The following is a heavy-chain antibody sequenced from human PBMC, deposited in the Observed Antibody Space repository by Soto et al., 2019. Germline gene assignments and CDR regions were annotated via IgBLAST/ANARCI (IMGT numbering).Heavy chain of an antibody. CDR3: ARRVTVTKNYFDY. CDR1: GGSISSSTYY. CDR2: IYYGGSP. Sequence: SETLSLTCTVSGGSISSSTYYWGWIRQPPGQGLEWIGNIYYGGSPYYNPSLKSRVTVSVDTSKNQFSLKLSSVTAADTAVYYCARRVTVTKNYFDYWGQGTLVTVS. J-gene: IGHJ4*02. D-gene: IGHD4-17*01. V-gene: IGHV4-39*01.